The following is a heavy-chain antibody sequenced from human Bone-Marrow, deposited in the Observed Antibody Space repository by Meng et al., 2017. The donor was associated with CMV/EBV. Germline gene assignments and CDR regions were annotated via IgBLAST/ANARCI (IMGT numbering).Heavy chain of an antibody. D-gene: IGHD5-12*01. Sequence: ASVKVSCKASGYTFTGYYMHWVRQAPGQGLEWMGWINPNSGGTNYAQKFQGRVTMTRDTSISKAYMELSRLRSDDTAVYYCARHIEDYDSGGASGERYYYYCGMDVWGQGTTVTVSS. CDR1: GYTFTGYY. CDR2: INPNSGGT. V-gene: IGHV1-2*02. J-gene: IGHJ6*02. CDR3: ARHIEDYDSGGASGERYYYYCGMDV.